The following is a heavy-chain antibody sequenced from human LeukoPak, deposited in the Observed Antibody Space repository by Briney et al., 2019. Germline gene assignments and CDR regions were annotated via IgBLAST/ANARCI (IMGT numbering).Heavy chain of an antibody. CDR3: ARSGYGDFDY. CDR1: GFTFRDYQ. D-gene: IGHD5-12*01. V-gene: IGHV3-11*01. CDR2: IHANPKTI. J-gene: IGHJ4*02. Sequence: GGSLRLSCEGSGFTFRDYQMSWIRQAPGKGLEWISYIHANPKTIYYADSAKGRFTISRDNAKNSLYLQMNSLRVDDTAVYYCARSGYGDFDYWGQGDRVTVSS.